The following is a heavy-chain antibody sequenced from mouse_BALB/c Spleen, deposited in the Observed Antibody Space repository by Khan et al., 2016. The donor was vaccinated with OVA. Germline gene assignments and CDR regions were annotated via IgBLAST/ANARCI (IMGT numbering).Heavy chain of an antibody. J-gene: IGHJ2*01. CDR2: ILPGSGSR. CDR1: GYTFSGYW. CDR3: ARVSYCKRDYFDD. V-gene: IGHV1-9*01. Sequence: VQLQQSGAELMKPGASVKISCKATGYTFSGYWLEWVKQRPGHGLEWIGEILPGSGSRNYNEKFKGKATFTADISSNTTYMQLRSLTSEDSAGYYGARVSYCKRDYFDDGGQGNTLTVSS. D-gene: IGHD1-1*01.